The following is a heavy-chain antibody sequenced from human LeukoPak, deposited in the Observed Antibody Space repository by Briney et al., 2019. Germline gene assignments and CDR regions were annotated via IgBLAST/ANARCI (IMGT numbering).Heavy chain of an antibody. V-gene: IGHV1-18*01. Sequence: ASVKVSCKASGDTFTRYGSIWWRQAPGQGVEWMGWISANNGNTNYAQKLQGRVTTTTDATTSTPYMELRSLRSDDTAVYYCPRGDSGYDFATFDYWGQGTLVPVSS. CDR3: PRGDSGYDFATFDY. CDR1: GDTFTRYG. D-gene: IGHD5-12*01. CDR2: ISANNGNT. J-gene: IGHJ4*02.